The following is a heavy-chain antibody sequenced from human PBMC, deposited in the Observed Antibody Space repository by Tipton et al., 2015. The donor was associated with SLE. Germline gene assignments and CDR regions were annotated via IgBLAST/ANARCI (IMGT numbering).Heavy chain of an antibody. CDR1: GGSITNDAYY. Sequence: TLSLTCTVSGGSITNDAYYWSWIRQPPGKGLEWIGYIYYSGSTNYNPSLKSRVTISVDTSKNQFSLRLSSVTAADTAVYYCARDRPDYYFDYWGQGILVTVSS. V-gene: IGHV4-61*08. CDR3: ARDRPDYYFDY. CDR2: IYYSGST. J-gene: IGHJ4*02. D-gene: IGHD1-14*01.